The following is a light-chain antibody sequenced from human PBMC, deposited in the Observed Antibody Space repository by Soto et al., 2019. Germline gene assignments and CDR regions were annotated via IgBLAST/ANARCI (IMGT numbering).Light chain of an antibody. V-gene: IGKV1-39*01. CDR3: QQSYSTPWT. Sequence: DIHMSQSPSSLSPSLADIVTITCRASQSISTDLNWYQQKPGKAPKLLIYAAYSLLSGVTSRFRGSGSGTAFTTTISSLQPEDFATYYCQQSYSTPWTVGQGTKVEIK. CDR1: QSISTD. J-gene: IGKJ1*01. CDR2: AAY.